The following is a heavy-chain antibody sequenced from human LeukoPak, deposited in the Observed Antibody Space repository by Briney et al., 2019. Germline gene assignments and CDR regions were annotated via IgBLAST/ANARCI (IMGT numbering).Heavy chain of an antibody. CDR2: IYYSGST. CDR3: ARPKYSSSWGY. J-gene: IGHJ4*02. CDR1: GGSISSSSYY. V-gene: IGHV4-39*01. D-gene: IGHD6-13*01. Sequence: PSETLSLTCTVSGGSISSSSYYWGWIRPPPGKGLEWIGSIYYSGSTYYNPSLKSRVTISVDTSKNQFSLKLSSVTAADTAVYYCARPKYSSSWGYWGQGTLVTVSS.